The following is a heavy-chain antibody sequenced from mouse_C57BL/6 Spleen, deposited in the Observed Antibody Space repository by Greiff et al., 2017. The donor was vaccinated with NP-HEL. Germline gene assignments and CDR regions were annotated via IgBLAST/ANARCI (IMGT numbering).Heavy chain of an antibody. D-gene: IGHD1-1*01. CDR1: GFTFSDYY. CDR2: INYDGSST. V-gene: IGHV5-16*01. CDR3: ARDRSHYYGSSYDAMDY. Sequence: EVKVVESEGGLVQPGSSMKLSCTASGFTFSDYYMAWVRQVPEKGLEWVANINYDGSSTYYLDSLKSRFIISRDNAKNILYLQMSSLKSEDTATYYCARDRSHYYGSSYDAMDYWGQGTSVTVSS. J-gene: IGHJ4*01.